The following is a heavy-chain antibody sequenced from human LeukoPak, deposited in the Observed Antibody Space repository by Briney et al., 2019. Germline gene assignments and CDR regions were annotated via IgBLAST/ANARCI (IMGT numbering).Heavy chain of an antibody. Sequence: SETLSLTCAVYGGSFSGYYWSWIRQPPGKGLEWIGEINHSGSTNYNPSLKSRVTISVDTSKNQFSLKLSSVTAADTAVYYCARQSGSYLGGFDYWGQGTLVTVSS. J-gene: IGHJ4*02. V-gene: IGHV4-34*01. D-gene: IGHD1-26*01. CDR3: ARQSGSYLGGFDY. CDR2: INHSGST. CDR1: GGSFSGYY.